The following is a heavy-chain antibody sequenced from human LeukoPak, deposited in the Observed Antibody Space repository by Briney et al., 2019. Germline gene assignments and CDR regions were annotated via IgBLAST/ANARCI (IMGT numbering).Heavy chain of an antibody. CDR1: GFTFSSYA. J-gene: IGHJ3*02. Sequence: GGSLRLSCAASGFTFSSYAMSWVRQAPGKGLEWVATTKEDGSDKHYVDSVKGRFTISRDNAKNSLYLQMNSLRAEDTAVYYCARKVPRGVVGATNDSFDIWGPGTMVTVSS. V-gene: IGHV3-7*01. CDR3: ARKVPRGVVGATNDSFDI. CDR2: TKEDGSDK. D-gene: IGHD1-26*01.